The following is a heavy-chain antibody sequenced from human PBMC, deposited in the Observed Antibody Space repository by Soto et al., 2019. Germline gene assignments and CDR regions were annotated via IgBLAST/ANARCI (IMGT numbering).Heavy chain of an antibody. D-gene: IGHD2-21*01. CDR3: GRGGSDSPLAPGY. CDR1: GFTFSSYW. V-gene: IGHV3-74*01. CDR2: INPEWSAT. J-gene: IGHJ4*02. Sequence: PGGSLRLSCAASGFTFSSYWMPWVRQAPGKGLVWVSRINPEWSATNYADSVKGRFTISRDNSKNTLYLQMNSLSAEDTAVFYCGRGGSDSPLAPGYWGQGTLVTVSS.